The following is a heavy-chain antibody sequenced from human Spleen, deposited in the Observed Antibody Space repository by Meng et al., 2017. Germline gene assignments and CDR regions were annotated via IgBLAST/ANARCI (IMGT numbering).Heavy chain of an antibody. CDR2: MKSNVDGGTV. Sequence: GELVGAGGSVVRRGESLGLSCAASGFTFDDFGMSWVRHVPGKGLEWVGRMKSNVDGGTVDYAAAVKGRFFIPRDDSENTFYLQMNSLKTEDTAVYYCSGHVDYWGHGTLVTVSS. CDR1: GFTFDDFG. J-gene: IGHJ4*01. CDR3: SGHVDY. V-gene: IGHV3-15*01.